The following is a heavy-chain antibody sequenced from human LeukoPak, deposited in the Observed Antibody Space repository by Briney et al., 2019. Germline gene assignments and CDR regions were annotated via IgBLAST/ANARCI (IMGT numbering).Heavy chain of an antibody. J-gene: IGHJ4*02. CDR1: GFTFSSYG. V-gene: IGHV3-30*18. CDR3: AKSITMIVVVQDPLFDY. D-gene: IGHD3-22*01. CDR2: ISYDGSNK. Sequence: GGSLRLSCAASGFTFSSYGMHWVRQAPGKGLEWVAVISYDGSNKYYADSVKGRFTISRDNSKNTLYLQMNSLRAEDTAVYYCAKSITMIVVVQDPLFDYWGQGTLVTVSS.